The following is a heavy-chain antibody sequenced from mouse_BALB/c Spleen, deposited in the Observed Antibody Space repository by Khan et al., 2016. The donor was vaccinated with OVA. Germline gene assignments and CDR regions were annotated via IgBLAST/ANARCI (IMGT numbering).Heavy chain of an antibody. J-gene: IGHJ2*01. CDR3: AREGFYGYYFDY. CDR1: GFTFSSYG. Sequence: EVELVESGGDLVKPGGSLKLSCVASGFTFSSYGMSWVRQTPDKRLEWVATISSGGSYTYYPDSVKGRFTISRDNAKNTLYLQMSSLKSEDTAMYYCAREGFYGYYFDYWGQGTTLTVSS. V-gene: IGHV5-6*01. CDR2: ISSGGSYT. D-gene: IGHD2-2*01.